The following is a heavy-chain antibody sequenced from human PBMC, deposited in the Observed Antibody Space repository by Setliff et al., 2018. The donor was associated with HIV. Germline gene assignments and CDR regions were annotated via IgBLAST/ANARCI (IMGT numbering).Heavy chain of an antibody. CDR1: GYTFSGYY. CDR2: IVVGSGNI. CDR3: AADYYFASGLAA. Sequence: GASVKVSCKASGYTFSGYYMHWVRQAPGQGLEWMGWIVVGSGNINYAQKFQERVTIIKDTSASTAFLEVRGLRSDDTAVYYCAADYYFASGLAAWGQGTLVTVSS. V-gene: IGHV1-58*02. D-gene: IGHD3-10*01. J-gene: IGHJ4*02.